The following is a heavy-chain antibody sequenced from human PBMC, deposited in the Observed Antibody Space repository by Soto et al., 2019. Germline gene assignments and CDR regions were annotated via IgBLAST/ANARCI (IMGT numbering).Heavy chain of an antibody. CDR2: IYHSGST. CDR3: ARSEYSSSSWYFDL. CDR1: GGSISSSNW. Sequence: PSETLSLTCAVSGGSISSSNWWSWVRQPPGKGLEWIGEIYHSGSTNYNPSLKSRVTISVDKSKNQLSLKLSSVTAADTAVYYCARSEYSSSSWYFDLWGRGTLVTVSS. J-gene: IGHJ2*01. D-gene: IGHD6-6*01. V-gene: IGHV4-4*02.